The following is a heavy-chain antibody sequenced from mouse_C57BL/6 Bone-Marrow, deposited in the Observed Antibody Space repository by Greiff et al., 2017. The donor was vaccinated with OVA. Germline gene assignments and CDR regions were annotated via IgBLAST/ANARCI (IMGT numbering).Heavy chain of an antibody. CDR1: GFTFSSYG. D-gene: IGHD2-4*01. J-gene: IGHJ3*01. CDR3: AGLRRRAY. CDR2: ISSCGSYT. Sequence: EVQGVESGGDLVKPGGSLKLSCAASGFTFSSYGMSWVRQTPDKRLEWVATISSCGSYTYYPDSVKGRFTISRDNAKNTLYLQMSSLKSEDTAMYYCAGLRRRAYGGQGTLVTVSA. V-gene: IGHV5-6*01.